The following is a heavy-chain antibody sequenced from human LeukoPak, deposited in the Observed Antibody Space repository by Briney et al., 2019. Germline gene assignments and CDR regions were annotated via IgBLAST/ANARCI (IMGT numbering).Heavy chain of an antibody. CDR3: AGYFCSGGSCYRYFDY. J-gene: IGHJ4*02. Sequence: GGSLRLSCAASGFTFSSYAMSWVRQPPGKGLEWVSTISGSGGGTYYADSVKGRFTISRDNSKNTLYLQMNSLRPEDTAVYYCAGYFCSGGSCYRYFDYWGQGTLVTVS. CDR1: GFTFSSYA. V-gene: IGHV3-23*01. D-gene: IGHD2-15*01. CDR2: ISGSGGGT.